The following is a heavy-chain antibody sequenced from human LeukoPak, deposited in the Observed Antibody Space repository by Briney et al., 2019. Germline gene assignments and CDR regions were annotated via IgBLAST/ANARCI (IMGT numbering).Heavy chain of an antibody. D-gene: IGHD3-10*01. CDR1: GGSISSYY. J-gene: IGHJ5*02. V-gene: IGHV4-59*01. Sequence: SETLSLTCTVSGGSISSYYWSWIRQPPGKGLEWIGYIYYSGSTNYNPSLKSRVTISVDTSKNQFSLKLSSVTAADTAVYYCAGSMVRGVKGFDPWGQGTLFTVSS. CDR3: AGSMVRGVKGFDP. CDR2: IYYSGST.